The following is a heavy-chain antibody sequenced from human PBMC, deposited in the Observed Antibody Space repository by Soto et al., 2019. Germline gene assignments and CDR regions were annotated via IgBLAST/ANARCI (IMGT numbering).Heavy chain of an antibody. D-gene: IGHD3-10*01. CDR1: GGSISSGGYY. V-gene: IGHV4-31*03. J-gene: IGHJ5*02. CDR2: IYYSGST. Sequence: QVQLQESGPGLVKPSQTLSLTCTVSGGSISSGGYYWSWIRQHPGKGLEWIGYIYYSGSTYYNPSLKRRVTISVDTSKNQFSLKLSSVTAAATAVYYCARGVYGENWFDPWGQGTLVTVSS. CDR3: ARGVYGENWFDP.